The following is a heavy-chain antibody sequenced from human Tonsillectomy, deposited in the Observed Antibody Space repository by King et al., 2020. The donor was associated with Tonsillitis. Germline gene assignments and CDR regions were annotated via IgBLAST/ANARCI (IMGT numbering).Heavy chain of an antibody. CDR2: ISYDGSIK. V-gene: IGHV3-30-3*01. Sequence: VQLVESGGGVVQPGRSLRLACAASEFTFSYYAMHWVRQAPGKGLEWVAVISYDGSIKYYADSVQGRFTISRDNSKNTLYLQMNSLTAEDTAVYYCATGGRSGYYDYWGQGTLVTVSS. J-gene: IGHJ4*02. CDR3: ATGGRSGYYDY. D-gene: IGHD3-3*01. CDR1: EFTFSYYA.